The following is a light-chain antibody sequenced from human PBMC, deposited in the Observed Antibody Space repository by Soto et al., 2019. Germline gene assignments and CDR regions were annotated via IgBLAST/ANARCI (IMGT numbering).Light chain of an antibody. V-gene: IGLV2-14*01. CDR2: EVT. J-gene: IGLJ1*01. CDR1: SSDVGRYNY. CDR3: SSYPNSGTFV. Sequence: QSVLTQPASVSGSPGQSITISCTGTSSDVGRYNYVSWYQHHPGKAPKLMIYEVTNRPSGVSNRFSGSKSGNTASLTISGLQAEDEADYYCSSYPNSGTFVFGSGTKLTVL.